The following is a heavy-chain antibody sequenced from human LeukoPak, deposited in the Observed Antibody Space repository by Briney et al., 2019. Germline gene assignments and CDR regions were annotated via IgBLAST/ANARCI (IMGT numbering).Heavy chain of an antibody. CDR1: GFSVRSNY. D-gene: IGHD6-25*01. CDR2: IHTGGNT. V-gene: IGHV3-53*01. CDR3: TGGTAYSGYGGY. J-gene: IGHJ4*02. Sequence: GGSLRLSCAASGFSVRSNYMNWVRQAPGKGLEWVSVIHTGGNTDYADSVKGRFTVSRDNSQNTIYLHMNSLRAEDTAVYYCTGGTAYSGYGGYWGQGTLVTVSS.